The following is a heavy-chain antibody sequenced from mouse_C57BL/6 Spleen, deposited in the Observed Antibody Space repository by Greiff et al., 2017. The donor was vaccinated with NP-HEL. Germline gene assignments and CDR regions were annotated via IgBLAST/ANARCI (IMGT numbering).Heavy chain of an antibody. Sequence: EVMLVESGGGLVKPGGSLKLSCAASGFTFSSYTMSWVRQTPEKRLEWVATISGGGGNTYYPDSVKGRFTISRDNAKNTLYLQMSSLRSEDTALYYCARGGLGRFAYWGQGTLVTVSA. V-gene: IGHV5-9*01. CDR2: ISGGGGNT. J-gene: IGHJ3*01. CDR3: ARGGLGRFAY. D-gene: IGHD4-1*01. CDR1: GFTFSSYT.